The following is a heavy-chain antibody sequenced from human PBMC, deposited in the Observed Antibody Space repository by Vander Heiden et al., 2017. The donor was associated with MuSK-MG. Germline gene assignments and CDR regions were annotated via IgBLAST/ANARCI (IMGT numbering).Heavy chain of an antibody. CDR2: IIPIFGTA. V-gene: IGHV1-69*01. CDR3: ARGQFAAMVSGFYYYGMDV. D-gene: IGHD5-18*01. Sequence: QVQLVQSGAEVKKPGSSVKVSCQASGGTFRSDAISWVRQAPGQGLEWMGGIIPIFGTATYAQKFQGRVTITADESTSTAYMELSSLRSEDTAVYYCARGQFAAMVSGFYYYGMDVWCQGTTVTVSS. CDR1: GGTFRSDA. J-gene: IGHJ6*02.